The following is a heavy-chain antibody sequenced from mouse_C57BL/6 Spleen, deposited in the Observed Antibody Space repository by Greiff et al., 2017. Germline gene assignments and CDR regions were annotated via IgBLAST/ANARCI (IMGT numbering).Heavy chain of an antibody. CDR3: TTGGYGSSHFAY. Sequence: VQLQQSGAELVRPGASVKLSCTASGFNIKVYYMHWVKQRPEQGLEWIGRIDPEDGDTEYAPKFQGKATMTADTSSNTAYLQLSSLTSEDTAVYYCTTGGYGSSHFAYWGQGTLVTVSA. CDR2: IDPEDGDT. CDR1: GFNIKVYY. D-gene: IGHD1-1*01. J-gene: IGHJ3*01. V-gene: IGHV14-1*01.